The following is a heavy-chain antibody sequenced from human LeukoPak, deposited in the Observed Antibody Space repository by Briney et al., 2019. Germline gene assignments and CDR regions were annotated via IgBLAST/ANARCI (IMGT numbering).Heavy chain of an antibody. CDR1: GGSFSGYY. CDR2: INHSGST. D-gene: IGHD2-15*01. V-gene: IGHV4-34*01. J-gene: IGHJ6*03. CDR3: AREGGYCSGGSCYPYYYYYYYYMDV. Sequence: SETLSLTCAVYGGSFSGYYWSWIRQPPGKGLEWIGEINHSGSTNYNPSLKSRVTISVDTSKNQFSLKLSSVTAADTAVYYCAREGGYCSGGSCYPYYYYYYYYMDVWGKGTTVTVSS.